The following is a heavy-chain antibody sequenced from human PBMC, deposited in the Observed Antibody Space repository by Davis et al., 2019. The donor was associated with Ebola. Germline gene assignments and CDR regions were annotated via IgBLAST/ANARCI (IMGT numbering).Heavy chain of an antibody. Sequence: MPSETLSLTCTVSGGSISSGDYYWSWIRQPPGKGLEWIGYSYYSGSTYHNPSLKSRVIISVDTSKNQFSLKLSSVTAADTAVYYCARVLRRYYDYVWGQDYYGMDVWGQGTTVTVSS. V-gene: IGHV4-30-4*01. J-gene: IGHJ6*02. D-gene: IGHD3-16*01. CDR1: GGSISSGDYY. CDR3: ARVLRRYYDYVWGQDYYGMDV. CDR2: SYYSGST.